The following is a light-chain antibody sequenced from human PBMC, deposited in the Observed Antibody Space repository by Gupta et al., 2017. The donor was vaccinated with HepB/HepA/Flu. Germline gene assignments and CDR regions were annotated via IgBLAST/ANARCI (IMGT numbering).Light chain of an antibody. CDR2: AAS. Sequence: VGDRFTITCRASQGISSYLAWYQQKPGKAPKLLIYAASTLQSGVPSRFSGSGSGTEFTLTISSLQPEDFATYYCQQLNSYPWTFGQGTKVEMK. CDR3: QQLNSYPWT. J-gene: IGKJ1*01. CDR1: QGISSY. V-gene: IGKV1-9*01.